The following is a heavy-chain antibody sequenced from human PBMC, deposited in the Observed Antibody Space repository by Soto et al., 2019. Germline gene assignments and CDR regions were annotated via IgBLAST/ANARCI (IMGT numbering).Heavy chain of an antibody. CDR3: ARAGVGNYVIDY. CDR1: GYTFTSYA. Sequence: GASVKVSCKASGYTFTSYAMHWVRQAPGQRLEWMGWINAGNGNTKYSQKFQGRVTITRDTSASTAYMELSSLRSEDTAVYYCARAGVGNYVIDYWGQGTLVTVSS. V-gene: IGHV1-3*01. J-gene: IGHJ4*02. D-gene: IGHD1-7*01. CDR2: INAGNGNT.